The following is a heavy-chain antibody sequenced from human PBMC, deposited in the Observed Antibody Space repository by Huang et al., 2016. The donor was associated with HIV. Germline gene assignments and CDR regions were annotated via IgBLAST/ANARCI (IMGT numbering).Heavy chain of an antibody. CDR1: GGFFSGYH. J-gene: IGHJ1*01. CDR3: ARGLRFCRGGDCFPTHFQH. Sequence: QVRLEQWGAGLLKPSETLSLTSALYGGFFSGYHWIWIRESPGKGVEWIGEINHKGRATYKPSLKTRVTITVDMSKNQFSLKMTSLTVTDTAVYFCARGLRFCRGGDCFPTHFQHWSQG. V-gene: IGHV4-34*02. CDR2: INHKGRA. D-gene: IGHD2-21*02.